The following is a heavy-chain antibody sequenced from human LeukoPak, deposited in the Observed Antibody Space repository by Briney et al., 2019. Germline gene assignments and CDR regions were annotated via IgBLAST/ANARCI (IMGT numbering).Heavy chain of an antibody. D-gene: IGHD2-15*01. CDR3: ASAQGVVVVADRSLFDY. CDR2: IYYSGST. J-gene: IGHJ4*02. V-gene: IGHV4-59*01. CDR1: SGSISSYY. Sequence: PSETLSLTCTLASGSISSYYWSCIRQPPGKGLEWMGYIYYSGSTNSNPSLKRRINISVATSKNQFSLKLSSVTAADTAVYYCASAQGVVVVADRSLFDYWGQGTLVTVS.